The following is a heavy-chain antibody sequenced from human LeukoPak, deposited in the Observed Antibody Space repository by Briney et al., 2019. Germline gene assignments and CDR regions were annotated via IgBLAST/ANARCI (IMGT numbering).Heavy chain of an antibody. Sequence: SETLSLTCTVSGGSISSYYWSWIRQPAGKGLEWIGRINTSGSTNYNPSLKSRVTMSVDTSKNQFSLKLSSVTAADTAVYYCARDFGSSGPPEPYYFDYWGQGTLVTVSS. CDR2: INTSGST. CDR3: ARDFGSSGPPEPYYFDY. D-gene: IGHD6-19*01. V-gene: IGHV4-4*07. J-gene: IGHJ4*02. CDR1: GGSISSYY.